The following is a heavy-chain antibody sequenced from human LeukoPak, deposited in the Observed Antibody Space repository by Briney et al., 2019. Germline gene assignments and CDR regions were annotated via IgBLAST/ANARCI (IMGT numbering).Heavy chain of an antibody. CDR1: GGSISNYF. V-gene: IGHV4-4*07. CDR2: MYTSGST. CDR3: ARERGNLRGDAFDI. D-gene: IGHD1-26*01. J-gene: IGHJ3*02. Sequence: SETLSLTCTVSGGSISNYFWTWIRQPAGKGLEWIGRMYTSGSTNYNPSLMSRVTMSVDTSKNQFSLELSSVTAADTAVYYCARERGNLRGDAFDIWGQGTMVTVSS.